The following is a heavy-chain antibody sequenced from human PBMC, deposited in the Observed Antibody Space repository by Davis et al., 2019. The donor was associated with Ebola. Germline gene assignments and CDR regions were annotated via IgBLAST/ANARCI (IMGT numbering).Heavy chain of an antibody. V-gene: IGHV5-51*01. J-gene: IGHJ5*02. Sequence: PGGSLRLSCKGSGYSFTSYWIGWVRQMPGKGLEWMGIIYPGDSDTRYSPSFQGQVTISADKSISTAYLQWSSLKASDTAMYYCARSLYYAPALIDPWGQGTLVTVSS. D-gene: IGHD3-3*01. CDR2: IYPGDSDT. CDR3: ARSLYYAPALIDP. CDR1: GYSFTSYW.